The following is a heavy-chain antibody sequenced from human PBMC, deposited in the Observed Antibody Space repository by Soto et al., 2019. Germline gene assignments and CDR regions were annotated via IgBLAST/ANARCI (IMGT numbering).Heavy chain of an antibody. V-gene: IGHV6-1*01. CDR2: TYYRSKWYN. D-gene: IGHD3-10*01. CDR3: ARAPYGSGTKKYYMDV. Sequence: SQTLSLTCAISGDSVSSNSAAWNWIRQSPSRGLEWLGRTYYRSKWYNDYAVSVKSRITINPDTSKNQFSLQLNSVTPEDTAVYYCARAPYGSGTKKYYMDVWGKGTTVTVSS. J-gene: IGHJ6*03. CDR1: GDSVSSNSAA.